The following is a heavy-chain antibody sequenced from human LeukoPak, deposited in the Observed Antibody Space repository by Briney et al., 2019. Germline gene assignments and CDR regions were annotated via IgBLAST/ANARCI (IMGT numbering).Heavy chain of an antibody. Sequence: SETLSLTCTVSGGSISSGSYYWSWIRQPAGKGLEWIGRIYTSGSTNYNPSLKSRVTISVDTSKNQFSLKLSSVTAADTAVYYCARSFDPASFDPWGQGTLVTVSS. J-gene: IGHJ5*02. D-gene: IGHD3-9*01. V-gene: IGHV4-61*02. CDR3: ARSFDPASFDP. CDR1: GGSISSGSYY. CDR2: IYTSGST.